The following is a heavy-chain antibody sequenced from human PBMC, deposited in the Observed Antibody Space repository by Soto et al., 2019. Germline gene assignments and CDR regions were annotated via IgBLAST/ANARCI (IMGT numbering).Heavy chain of an antibody. V-gene: IGHV1-2*02. Sequence: ASVKVSCKASGYTFIGYYMHWVRQAPGQGLEWLGWINPNSGGTNYAQKFQGRVTMTRDTSISTAYMELSRLRSDDTAVYYCARLYGDYSVDSWGQGTLVTVSS. CDR2: INPNSGGT. J-gene: IGHJ5*01. D-gene: IGHD4-17*01. CDR1: GYTFIGYY. CDR3: ARLYGDYSVDS.